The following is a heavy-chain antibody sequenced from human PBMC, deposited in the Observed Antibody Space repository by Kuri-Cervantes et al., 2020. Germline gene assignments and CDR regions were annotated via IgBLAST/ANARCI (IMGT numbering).Heavy chain of an antibody. CDR2: IWYDGSNK. CDR3: ARDGTYYDFWSGYYKERAEYYYYYGMDV. Sequence: GESLKISCAASGFTFSSYGMHWVRQAPGKGLEWVAVIWYDGSNKYYADSVKGRFTISRDNSKNTLYLQMNSLRAEDTAVYYCARDGTYYDFWSGYYKERAEYYYYYGMDVWGQGTTVTVSS. J-gene: IGHJ6*02. V-gene: IGHV3-33*01. CDR1: GFTFSSYG. D-gene: IGHD3-3*01.